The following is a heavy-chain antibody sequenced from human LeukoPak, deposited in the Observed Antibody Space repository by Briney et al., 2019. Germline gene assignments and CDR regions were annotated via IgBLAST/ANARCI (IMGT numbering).Heavy chain of an antibody. V-gene: IGHV3-21*01. CDR3: ARDIATAGQFAFDY. CDR2: ISTSSSYI. CDR1: GFTFSSYT. J-gene: IGHJ4*02. Sequence: GGSLRLSCAASGFTFSSYTMNWVRQGPGKGLEWVSSISTSSSYIHYADSVKGRFTISRDNAKNSLFLQMNSLRAEDTAVYYCARDIATAGQFAFDYWGQGTLVSVS. D-gene: IGHD6-13*01.